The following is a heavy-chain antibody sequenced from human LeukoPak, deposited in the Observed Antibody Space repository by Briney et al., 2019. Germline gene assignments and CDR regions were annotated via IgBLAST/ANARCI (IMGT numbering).Heavy chain of an antibody. D-gene: IGHD6-13*01. V-gene: IGHV1-24*01. CDR1: GYTLTELS. Sequence: ASVTVSCKVSGYTLTELSMHWVRQAPGKGLEWMGGFDPEDGETIYAQKFQGRVTMTEDTSTDTAYMELSSLRSEDTAVYYCATERSEAAGKLVSFQHWGQGTLVTVSS. CDR2: FDPEDGET. CDR3: ATERSEAAGKLVSFQH. J-gene: IGHJ1*01.